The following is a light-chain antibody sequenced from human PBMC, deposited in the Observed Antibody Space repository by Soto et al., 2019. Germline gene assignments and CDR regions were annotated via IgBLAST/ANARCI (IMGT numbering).Light chain of an antibody. Sequence: QSVLTQSPSASASLGASVKLTCTLSSGHSNYAIAWHQQQSEKGPRYLMKLNSDGSHSKGDGIPDRFSGSSSGAERYLTISSLQSEDDYCQTWGSGIVVFGGGTKLTVL. CDR3: QTWGSGIVV. J-gene: IGLJ2*01. V-gene: IGLV4-69*01. CDR2: LNSDGSH. CDR1: SGHSNYA.